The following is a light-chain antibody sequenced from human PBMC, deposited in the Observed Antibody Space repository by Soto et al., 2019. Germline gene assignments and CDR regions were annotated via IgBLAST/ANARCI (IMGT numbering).Light chain of an antibody. V-gene: IGLV2-11*01. Sequence: QSALTQPRSVSGSPGQSVTISCTGTSSDVGGYNYVSWYQQHPGKVPKLMIYDVSKRPSGVPDRFSGSKSGNTASLTISGLQAEDEADYYCCSYAGSYSLVFGGGTQLTVL. CDR3: CSYAGSYSLV. J-gene: IGLJ3*02. CDR1: SSDVGGYNY. CDR2: DVS.